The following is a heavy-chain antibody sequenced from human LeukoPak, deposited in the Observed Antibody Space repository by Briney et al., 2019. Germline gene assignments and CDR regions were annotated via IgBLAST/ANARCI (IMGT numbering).Heavy chain of an antibody. CDR3: SKIYDSTAYYYFFDS. D-gene: IGHD3-22*01. CDR1: GFSFNTYG. CDR2: ISGSGGNT. Sequence: PGGSLRLSCAASGFSFNTYGMTWVRQAPEKGLEWVSAISGSGGNTWCAQSVRGRLTISRDNSKNMLYLQMNTLRAEDTAVYYCSKIYDSTAYYYFFDSWGQGTLVTVSS. V-gene: IGHV3-23*01. J-gene: IGHJ4*02.